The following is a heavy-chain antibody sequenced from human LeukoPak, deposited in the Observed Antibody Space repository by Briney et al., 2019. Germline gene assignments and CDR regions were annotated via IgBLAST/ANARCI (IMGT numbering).Heavy chain of an antibody. CDR2: MNPNNGNT. CDR1: GYTFTGYY. V-gene: IGHV1-8*02. J-gene: IGHJ4*02. CDR3: TRSVRNGHIDY. D-gene: IGHD2-8*01. Sequence: GASVKASCKASGYTFTGYYMHWVRQAPGQGLEWMGWMNPNNGNTGYAQKFQGRVTMTRATSISTAYMELSSLTFEDTAVYYCTRSVRNGHIDYWGQGTLVTASS.